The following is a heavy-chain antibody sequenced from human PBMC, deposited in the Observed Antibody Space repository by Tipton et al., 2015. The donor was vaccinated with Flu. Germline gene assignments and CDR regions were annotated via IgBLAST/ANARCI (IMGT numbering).Heavy chain of an antibody. V-gene: IGHV3-33*01. CDR3: ARGTTVTTKWYFDL. Sequence: SLRLSCAASGFAFLSYGMHWVRQAPGKGLEWVAVIRFDGSDKYYADSVKGRFTISRDNSKNTLFLRMSSLRADDTAVYYCARGTTVTTKWYFDLWGRGTLVTVSS. D-gene: IGHD4-17*01. CDR1: GFAFLSYG. J-gene: IGHJ2*01. CDR2: IRFDGSDK.